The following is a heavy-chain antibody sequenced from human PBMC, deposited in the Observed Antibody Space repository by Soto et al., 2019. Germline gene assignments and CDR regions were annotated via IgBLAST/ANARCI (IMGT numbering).Heavy chain of an antibody. CDR1: GGSGGSFSGYY. D-gene: IGHD3-22*01. CDR2: INHSGST. CDR3: ARHNYDSSGYYPYYYGMDV. J-gene: IGHJ6*02. Sequence: QVQLQQWGAGLLKPSETLSLTCAVYGGSGGSFSGYYWSWIRQPPGKGLEWIGEINHSGSTNYNPSLKCRVTISVDTSKNQFSLKLSSVTAADPAVYYCARHNYDSSGYYPYYYGMDVWGQGTTVTVSS. V-gene: IGHV4-34*01.